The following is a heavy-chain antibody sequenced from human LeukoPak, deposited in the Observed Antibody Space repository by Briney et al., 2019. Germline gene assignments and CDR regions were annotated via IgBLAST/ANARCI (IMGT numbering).Heavy chain of an antibody. CDR1: GFTFNIYS. J-gene: IGHJ4*02. CDR3: ARSGGIIDY. Sequence: GSLRLSCAASGFTFNIYSMNWVRQAPGKGLEWVSYISSSSSTIYYADSVRGRFTISRDNAKNSLYLQMNSLRAEDTARYYCARSGGIIDYWGQGTLVTVSS. CDR2: ISSSSSTI. D-gene: IGHD3-10*01. V-gene: IGHV3-48*01.